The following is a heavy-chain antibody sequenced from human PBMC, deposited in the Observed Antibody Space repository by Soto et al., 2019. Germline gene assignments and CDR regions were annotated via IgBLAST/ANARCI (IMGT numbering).Heavy chain of an antibody. CDR1: GGSISSGGYY. CDR2: IYYSGST. V-gene: IGHV4-31*03. D-gene: IGHD2-15*01. J-gene: IGHJ5*02. CDR3: ARESGYCSGGSCYSVYNWFDP. Sequence: TSETLSLTCTVSGGSISSGGYYWSWIRQHPGKGLEWIGYIYYSGSTYYNPSLKSRVTISVDTSKNQFSLKLSSVTAADTAVYYCARESGYCSGGSCYSVYNWFDPWGQGTLVTVSS.